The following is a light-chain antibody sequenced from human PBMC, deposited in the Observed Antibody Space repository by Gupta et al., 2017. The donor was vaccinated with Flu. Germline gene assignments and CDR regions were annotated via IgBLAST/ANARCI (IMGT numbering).Light chain of an antibody. J-gene: IGKJ4*01. CDR2: AAS. CDR1: QGISSY. Sequence: DIQLTQSPSFLSASVGDRVTITCRASQGISSYFAWYQQKPGKDAKLLIYAASTLQSGVPSRFSGSGSGTEFTLIISSRQPEDFSAYYWQQFNSNPPVTFGGGTKVEIK. V-gene: IGKV1-9*01. CDR3: QQFNSNPPVT.